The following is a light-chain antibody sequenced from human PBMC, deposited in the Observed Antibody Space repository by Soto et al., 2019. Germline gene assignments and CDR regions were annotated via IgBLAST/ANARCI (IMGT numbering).Light chain of an antibody. J-gene: IGLJ3*02. Sequence: QPVLTQSPSASASLGASVKLTCTLSSGHSSYAIAWHQQQPAKGPRYLMKLNSDGSHSKGDGIPDRFSGSSSGAERYLTISSLQSEDEADYYCQTWGTGTPWVSGGGTKVTVL. CDR3: QTWGTGTPWV. V-gene: IGLV4-69*01. CDR1: SGHSSYA. CDR2: LNSDGSH.